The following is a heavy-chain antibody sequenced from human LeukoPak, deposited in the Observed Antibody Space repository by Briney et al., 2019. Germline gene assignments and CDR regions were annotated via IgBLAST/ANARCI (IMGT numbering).Heavy chain of an antibody. Sequence: ASVKVSCKVSGYTLTELSIHWVRQAPGKGLEWMGGFDFEDGETIYAQKFQGSLTMTEDTSTDTAYMELSSLRSEDTAVYYCATYAAAGTGYWGQGTLVTVSS. V-gene: IGHV1-24*01. CDR2: FDFEDGET. CDR3: ATYAAAGTGY. J-gene: IGHJ4*02. D-gene: IGHD6-13*01. CDR1: GYTLTELS.